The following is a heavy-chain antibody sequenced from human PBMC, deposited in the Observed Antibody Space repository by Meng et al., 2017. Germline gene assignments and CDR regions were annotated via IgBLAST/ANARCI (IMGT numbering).Heavy chain of an antibody. Sequence: LQQSGPGVMNLSQTLPLTRPLSGDTVSSDSAAWNWIRQSPSRGLEWLGRTYYRSKWYNDFAVSVKSRIIINPDTSMNHFSLQLNSVTPEDTAVYYCASGWSMFQTWGQGTLVTVSS. D-gene: IGHD3-10*02. CDR1: GDTVSSDSAA. V-gene: IGHV6-1*01. CDR3: ASGWSMFQT. J-gene: IGHJ4*02. CDR2: TYYRSKWYN.